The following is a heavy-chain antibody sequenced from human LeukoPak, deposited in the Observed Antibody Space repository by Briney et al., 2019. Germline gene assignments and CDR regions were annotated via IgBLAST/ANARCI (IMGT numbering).Heavy chain of an antibody. V-gene: IGHV1-18*01. J-gene: IGHJ4*02. CDR2: ISGNNDNP. Sequence: ASVKVSCTTSGYTFSNFGINWLRQAPGQGLEWMGWISGNNDNPNYGQKFQGRFTVTTDSSTSTAYMELRNLRFDDTAVYYCARDGTSTDDYRGQGTLVTVSS. D-gene: IGHD2-2*01. CDR3: ARDGTSTDDY. CDR1: GYTFSNFG.